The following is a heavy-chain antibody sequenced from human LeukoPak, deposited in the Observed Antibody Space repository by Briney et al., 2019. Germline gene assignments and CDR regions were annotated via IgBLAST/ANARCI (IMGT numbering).Heavy chain of an antibody. Sequence: SQTLSLTCTVSGGSISSGSYYWSWIRQPAGKGLEWIGRIYISGSTNYSPSLKCRVTISVDTSKNQFSLKLSSVSAADTAVYYCARGGYSDSQGSRDAFDIWGQGTLITVSS. CDR1: GGSISSGSYY. J-gene: IGHJ3*02. CDR3: ARGGYSDSQGSRDAFDI. V-gene: IGHV4-61*02. D-gene: IGHD3-22*01. CDR2: IYISGST.